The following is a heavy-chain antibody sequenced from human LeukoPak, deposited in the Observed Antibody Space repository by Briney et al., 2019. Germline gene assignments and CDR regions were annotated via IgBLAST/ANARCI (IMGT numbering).Heavy chain of an antibody. J-gene: IGHJ2*01. CDR1: GGSISSYY. Sequence: SETLSLTCTVSGGSISSYYWSWIRQPPGKGLGWIGYIYYSGSTNYNPSLKSRVTISVDTSKNQFSLKLSSVTAADTAVYYCAADLYPPNWYFDLWGRGTLVTVSS. D-gene: IGHD2-8*01. CDR3: AADLYPPNWYFDL. CDR2: IYYSGST. V-gene: IGHV4-59*08.